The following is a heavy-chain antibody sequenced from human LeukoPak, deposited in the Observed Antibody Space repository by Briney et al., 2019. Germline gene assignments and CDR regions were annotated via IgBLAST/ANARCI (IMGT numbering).Heavy chain of an antibody. V-gene: IGHV3-48*04. CDR3: ARGNQWLAPDY. D-gene: IGHD6-19*01. CDR1: GFTFGSYS. Sequence: GGSLRLSCAASGFTFGSYSMNWVRQAPGKGLEWVSYISSSSSTIYYADSVKGRFTISRDNARNSLYLQMNSLRAEDTAVYYCARGNQWLAPDYWGQGTLVTVSS. CDR2: ISSSSSTI. J-gene: IGHJ4*02.